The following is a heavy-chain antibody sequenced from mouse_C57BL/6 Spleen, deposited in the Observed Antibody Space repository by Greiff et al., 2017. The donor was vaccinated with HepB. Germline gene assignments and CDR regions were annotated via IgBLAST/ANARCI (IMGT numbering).Heavy chain of an antibody. CDR3: AREGGYDCFDY. J-gene: IGHJ2*01. CDR2: INPNNGGT. Sequence: VQLQQSGPELVKPGASVKISCKASGYTFTDYYMNWVKQSHGKSLEWIGDINPNNGGTSYNQKFKGKATLTVDKSSSTAYMELRSLTSEDSAVYYCAREGGYDCFDYWGQGTTLTVSS. D-gene: IGHD2-4*01. V-gene: IGHV1-26*01. CDR1: GYTFTDYY.